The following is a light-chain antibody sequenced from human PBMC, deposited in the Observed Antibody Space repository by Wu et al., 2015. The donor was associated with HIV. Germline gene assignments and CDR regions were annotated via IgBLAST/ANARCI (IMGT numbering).Light chain of an antibody. V-gene: IGKV3-20*01. J-gene: IGKJ5*01. Sequence: EIVLTQSPGTLSSSPGERVTLSCRASQTISNNYLAWYQQKPGQAPRVLIYGASSRATGIPDRFSGSGSGTDFTLTISRLEPEDFAVYYCQQYVTSITFGQGTRLEI. CDR1: QTISNNY. CDR3: QQYVTSIT. CDR2: GAS.